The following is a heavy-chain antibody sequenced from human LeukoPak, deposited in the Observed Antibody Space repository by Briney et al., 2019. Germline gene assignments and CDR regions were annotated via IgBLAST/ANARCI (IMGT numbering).Heavy chain of an antibody. CDR3: ARGLAPAMVTFYYYYYMDV. D-gene: IGHD5-18*01. CDR2: INSDGSTT. Sequence: GGSLRLSCAASGFTFSSYWMHWVRQAPGKGLVWVSRINSDGSTTNYADSVKGRFTISRDNAKNTLYLQMNSLRAEDTAVYYCARGLAPAMVTFYYYYYMDVWGKGTTVTVSS. CDR1: GFTFSSYW. V-gene: IGHV3-74*01. J-gene: IGHJ6*03.